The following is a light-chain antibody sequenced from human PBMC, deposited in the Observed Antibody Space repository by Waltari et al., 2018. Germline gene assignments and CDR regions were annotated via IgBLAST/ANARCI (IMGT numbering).Light chain of an antibody. CDR2: DDD. CDR3: AAWDDSLSGWV. Sequence: SYVLTQPPSVSVAPGQTASITCGGNNIGGKSVHWYQQKPGQAPVLVVFDDDDRPSGIPERFSGSKSGTSASLAISGLRSEDETDYYCAAWDDSLSGWVFGGGTKVTVL. J-gene: IGLJ3*02. V-gene: IGLV3-21*02. CDR1: NIGGKS.